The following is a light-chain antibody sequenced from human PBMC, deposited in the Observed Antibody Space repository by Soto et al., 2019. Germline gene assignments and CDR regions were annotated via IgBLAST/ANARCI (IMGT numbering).Light chain of an antibody. CDR1: SSDVGGYNY. J-gene: IGLJ2*01. V-gene: IGLV2-14*01. CDR2: DVS. CDR3: SSYTSSSTSGV. Sequence: QSALTQPASVSGSPGQSITISCTGTSSDVGGYNYVSWYQQHPGKAPKLMIYDVSNRPSGVSNRFSGSKSGNTASLTIFGLQAEDEADYYCSSYTSSSTSGVFGGGTKLTVL.